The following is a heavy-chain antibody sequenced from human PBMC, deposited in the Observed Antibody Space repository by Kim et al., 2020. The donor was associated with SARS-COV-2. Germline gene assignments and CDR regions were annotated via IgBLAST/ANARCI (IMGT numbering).Heavy chain of an antibody. J-gene: IGHJ6*02. CDR3: ATDPWSRLGGLTYSYYGMDV. D-gene: IGHD3-16*01. CDR2: ISYDGSNK. Sequence: GGSLRLSCAASGFTFSSCAIHWVRQAPGKGLEWVAVISYDGSNKNYADSVKGRFTISRDNSKNTLYLQMNSLRAEDTALYYCATDPWSRLGGLTYSYYGMDVWGQGTTVTVSS. CDR1: GFTFSSCA. V-gene: IGHV3-30-3*01.